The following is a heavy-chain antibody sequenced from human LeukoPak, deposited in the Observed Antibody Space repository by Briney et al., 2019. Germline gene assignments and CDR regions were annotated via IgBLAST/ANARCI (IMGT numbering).Heavy chain of an antibody. J-gene: IGHJ4*02. CDR3: ARTGDSSGYYSPFDY. Sequence: TGGSLRLSCAASGFTFSSYSMNWIRQPPGKGLEWIGEINHSGSTNYNPSLKSRVTISVDTSKNQFSLKLSSVTAADTAVYYCARTGDSSGYYSPFDYWGQGTLVTVSS. CDR1: GFTFSSYS. CDR2: INHSGST. D-gene: IGHD3-22*01. V-gene: IGHV4-34*01.